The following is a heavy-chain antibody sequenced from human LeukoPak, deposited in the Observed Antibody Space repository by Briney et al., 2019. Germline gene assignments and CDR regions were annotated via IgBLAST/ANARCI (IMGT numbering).Heavy chain of an antibody. Sequence: SETLSLTCAVYGGSFSGYYWSWIRQPPGKGLEWIGEINHSGSTNYNPSLKSRVTISVDTSKNQFSLKPSSVTAADTAVYYCASRGYCSGGSCYYFDYWGQGTLVTVSS. CDR1: GGSFSGYY. D-gene: IGHD2-15*01. CDR3: ASRGYCSGGSCYYFDY. V-gene: IGHV4-34*01. J-gene: IGHJ4*02. CDR2: INHSGST.